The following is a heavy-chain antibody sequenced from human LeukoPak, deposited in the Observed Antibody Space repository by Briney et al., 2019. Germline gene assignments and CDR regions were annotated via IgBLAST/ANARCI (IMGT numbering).Heavy chain of an antibody. V-gene: IGHV1-69*05. CDR3: ARDSDPYYYDSSGYYIDY. CDR2: IIPIFGTA. Sequence: ASVKVSCKASGGTFSSYAISWVRQAPGQGLEWMGGIIPIFGTANYAQKFQGRVTITTDESTSTAYMELSSLRSEDTAVYYCARDSDPYYYDSSGYYIDYWGQGTLVTVSS. D-gene: IGHD3-22*01. J-gene: IGHJ4*02. CDR1: GGTFSSYA.